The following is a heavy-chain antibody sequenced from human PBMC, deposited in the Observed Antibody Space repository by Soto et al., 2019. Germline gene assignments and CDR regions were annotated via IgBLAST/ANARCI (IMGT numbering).Heavy chain of an antibody. CDR3: ARAPYYYDRSGYYSAFDY. J-gene: IGHJ4*02. CDR2: IFNRGRT. CDR1: GGSISSADYY. D-gene: IGHD3-22*01. V-gene: IGHV4-30-4*01. Sequence: SETLSLTCTVSGGSISSADYYWSWIRQPPGKGLEWIGHIFNRGRTYYNPSLQSRVTISVDTSKNQLSLKVRSVTAADTAVYFCARAPYYYDRSGYYSAFDYWGQGTLVTVSS.